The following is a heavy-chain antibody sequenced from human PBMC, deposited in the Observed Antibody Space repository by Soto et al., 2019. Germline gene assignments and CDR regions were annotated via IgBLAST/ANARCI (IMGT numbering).Heavy chain of an antibody. CDR2: IWYDGSNK. CDR3: ARDSEGCSSTSCYAGYDFDY. J-gene: IGHJ4*02. Sequence: APGKGLEWVAVIWYDGSNKYYADSVKGRFTISRDNSKNTLYLQMNSLRAEDTAVYYRARDSEGCSSTSCYAGYDFDYWGQGTLVTVSS. D-gene: IGHD2-2*01. V-gene: IGHV3-33*01.